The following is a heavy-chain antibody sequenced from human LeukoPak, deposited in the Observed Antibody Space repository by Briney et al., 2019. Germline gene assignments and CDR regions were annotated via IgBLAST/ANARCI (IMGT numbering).Heavy chain of an antibody. CDR3: ASRYYYDSSALYYFDY. J-gene: IGHJ4*02. V-gene: IGHV4-34*01. Sequence: PSETLSLTCAVYGGSFSGYYWSWIRQPPGKGLEWIGEINHSGSTNYNPSLKSRVTISVDTSKNQFSLKLRSVTAEDTAVYYCASRYYYDSSALYYFDYWGQGTLVTVSS. CDR1: GGSFSGYY. D-gene: IGHD3-22*01. CDR2: INHSGST.